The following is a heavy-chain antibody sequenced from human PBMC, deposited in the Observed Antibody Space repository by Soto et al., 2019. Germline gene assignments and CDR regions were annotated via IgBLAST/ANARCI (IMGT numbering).Heavy chain of an antibody. CDR1: GFTFSSYA. Sequence: GSLRLSCAASGFTFSSYAMSWVRQAPGKGLEWVSAISGSGGSTYYADSVKGRFTISRDNSKNTLYLQMNSLRAEDTAVYYCAKLPSLITMIVVAPGYWGQGTLVTVSS. V-gene: IGHV3-23*01. J-gene: IGHJ4*02. D-gene: IGHD3-22*01. CDR2: ISGSGGST. CDR3: AKLPSLITMIVVAPGY.